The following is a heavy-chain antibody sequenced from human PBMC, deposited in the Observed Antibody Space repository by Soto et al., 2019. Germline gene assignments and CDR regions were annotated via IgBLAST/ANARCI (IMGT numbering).Heavy chain of an antibody. CDR2: ISYDGSNK. Sequence: QVQLVESGGGVVQPGRSLRLSCAASGFTFSSYGMHWVRQAPGKGLEWVAGISYDGSNKYYADSVKGRFTISRDNSKHTLYLQMNGLRAEDTAVYYCAKESGGSYSVYGMDVWGQGTTVTVSS. J-gene: IGHJ6*02. CDR3: AKESGGSYSVYGMDV. D-gene: IGHD1-26*01. V-gene: IGHV3-30*18. CDR1: GFTFSSYG.